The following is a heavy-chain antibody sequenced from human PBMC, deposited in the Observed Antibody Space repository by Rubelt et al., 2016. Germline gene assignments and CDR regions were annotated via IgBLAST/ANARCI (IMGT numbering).Heavy chain of an antibody. CDR1: GGSFSSYY. CDR2: INHSGST. CDR3: ARGLALGRGRPFDL. Sequence: KPSETLSLTCAVYGGSFSSYYWSWIRQPPGKGLEWIGEINHSGSTNYNPSLKSRVTISVDTSKNQFSLKLSSVTAADTAVYYCARGLALGRGRPFDLWGQGTMVTVSS. D-gene: IGHD1-26*01. V-gene: IGHV4-34*01. J-gene: IGHJ3*01.